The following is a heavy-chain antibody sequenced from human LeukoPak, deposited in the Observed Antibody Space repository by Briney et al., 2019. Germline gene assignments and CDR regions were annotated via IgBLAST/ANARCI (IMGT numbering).Heavy chain of an antibody. CDR3: ARAEYDSSGYYFGYYYYGMDV. Sequence: PGGSLRLSCAASGFTFDDYAMHWVRQAPGKGLEWVSGISWNSGSIGYADSVKGRFTISRDNAKNSLYLQMNSLRAEDTAVYYCARAEYDSSGYYFGYYYYGMDVWGQGTTVTVSS. CDR1: GFTFDDYA. CDR2: ISWNSGSI. J-gene: IGHJ6*02. D-gene: IGHD3-22*01. V-gene: IGHV3-9*01.